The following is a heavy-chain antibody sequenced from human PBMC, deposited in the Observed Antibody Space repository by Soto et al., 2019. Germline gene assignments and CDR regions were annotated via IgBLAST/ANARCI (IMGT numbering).Heavy chain of an antibody. D-gene: IGHD2-15*01. J-gene: IGHJ1*01. CDR1: GFTFSSYG. CDR3: ARDTYCSGGSCYALFQH. V-gene: IGHV3-33*01. CDR2: IWYDGSNK. Sequence: QVQLVESGGGVVQPGRSLRLSCAASGFTFSSYGMHWVRQAPGKGLEWVAVIWYDGSNKYYADSVKGRFTISRDNSKNTLYLQMNSLRAEATAVYYCARDTYCSGGSCYALFQHWGQGTLVTVCS.